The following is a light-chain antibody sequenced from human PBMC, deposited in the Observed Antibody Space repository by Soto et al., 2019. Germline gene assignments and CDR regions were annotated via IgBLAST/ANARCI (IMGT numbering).Light chain of an antibody. CDR1: QSVGSY. J-gene: IGKJ4*01. V-gene: IGKV3-11*01. CDR2: DAS. Sequence: EIVLTQSPATLSLSPGDRATLSCRASQSVGSYLGWYQQRPGQAPRLLIYDASNRATGIPARFSGSGSGTDFTLTISSLEPEDFAVYDGQQRSDWPSTFGGGTKVEIK. CDR3: QQRSDWPST.